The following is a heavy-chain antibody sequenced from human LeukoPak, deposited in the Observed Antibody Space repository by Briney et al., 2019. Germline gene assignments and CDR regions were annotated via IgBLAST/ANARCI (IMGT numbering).Heavy chain of an antibody. CDR1: AFTFSSYW. D-gene: IGHD3-10*01. Sequence: PGGSLRLSCAASAFTFSSYWMHWGRQAPGKGLVWVSRINSDGSSTTYADSVKGRFTISRDNAKNTLYLQMNSLRAEDTAVYYCGRAADYYASGIFNWGQGTLVTVSS. CDR3: GRAADYYASGIFN. J-gene: IGHJ4*02. V-gene: IGHV3-74*01. CDR2: INSDGSST.